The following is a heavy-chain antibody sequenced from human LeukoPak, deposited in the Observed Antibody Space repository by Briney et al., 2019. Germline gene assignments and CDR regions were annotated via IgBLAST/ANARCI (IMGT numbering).Heavy chain of an antibody. D-gene: IGHD1-26*01. Sequence: GGSLRLSCAASGFSVSTNYMNWVRQAPGKGLEWVGRIKSKTDGGTTDYAAPVKGRFTISRDDSKNTLYLQMNSLKIEDTAVYYCITDPGEWEPIWGQGTMVTVSS. CDR3: ITDPGEWEPI. CDR2: IKSKTDGGTT. V-gene: IGHV3-15*01. CDR1: GFSVSTNY. J-gene: IGHJ3*02.